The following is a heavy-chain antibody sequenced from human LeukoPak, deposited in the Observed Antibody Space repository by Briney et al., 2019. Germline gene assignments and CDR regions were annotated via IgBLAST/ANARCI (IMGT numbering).Heavy chain of an antibody. D-gene: IGHD3-16*01. CDR3: ARGGGVHDY. Sequence: GGSLRLSCAASGFTISDYWMTWVRQAPGKGLEWVANIKPDGSEKYYVDSVKGRFTISRDNAKNSLYLQMNSLRAEDTAVYYCARGGGVHDYWGQGTLVTVSS. CDR1: GFTISDYW. V-gene: IGHV3-7*01. CDR2: IKPDGSEK. J-gene: IGHJ4*02.